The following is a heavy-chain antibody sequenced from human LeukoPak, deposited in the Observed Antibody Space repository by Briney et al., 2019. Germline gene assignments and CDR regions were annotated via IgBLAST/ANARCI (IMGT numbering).Heavy chain of an antibody. CDR1: GGSISSYY. J-gene: IGHJ4*02. D-gene: IGHD4-23*01. Sequence: SETLSLTCTVSGGSISSYYWSWIRQPPGKGLEWIGYIYTSGSTNYNPSLKSRVTISVDTSKNQFSLNLSSVTAADTAVYYCARHRGYGGNELDYWGQGTLVTVSS. CDR3: ARHRGYGGNELDY. CDR2: IYTSGST. V-gene: IGHV4-4*09.